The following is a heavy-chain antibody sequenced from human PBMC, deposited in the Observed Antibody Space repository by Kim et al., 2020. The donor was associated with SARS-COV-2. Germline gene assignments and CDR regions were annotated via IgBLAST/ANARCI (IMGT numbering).Heavy chain of an antibody. CDR3: ARDATEEDGDYGVYYYYGMDV. D-gene: IGHD4-17*01. CDR2: INSDGSST. Sequence: GGSLRLSCAASGFTFSSYWMHWVRQAPGKGLVWVSRINSDGSSTSYADSVKGRFTISRDNAKNTLYLQMNSLRAEDTAVYYCARDATEEDGDYGVYYYYGMDVWGQGTTVTVSS. V-gene: IGHV3-74*01. CDR1: GFTFSSYW. J-gene: IGHJ6*02.